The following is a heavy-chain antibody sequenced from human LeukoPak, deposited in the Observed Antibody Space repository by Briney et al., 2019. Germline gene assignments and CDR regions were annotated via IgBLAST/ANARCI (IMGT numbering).Heavy chain of an antibody. CDR1: GFTFSSYG. V-gene: IGHV3-30*02. J-gene: IGHJ6*03. CDR2: IRYDGSNK. CDR3: ARGIRSSWYIYYYMDV. D-gene: IGHD6-13*01. Sequence: PGGSLRLSCAASGFTFSSYGMHWVRQAPGKGLEWVAFIRYDGSNKYYADSVKGRFTISRDNSKNTLYLQMNSQRAEDTAVYYCARGIRSSWYIYYYMDVWGKGTTVTISS.